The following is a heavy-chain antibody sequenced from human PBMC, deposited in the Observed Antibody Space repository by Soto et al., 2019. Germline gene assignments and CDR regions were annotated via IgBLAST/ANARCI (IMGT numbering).Heavy chain of an antibody. CDR1: GFTCSSYS. V-gene: IGHV3-7*02. D-gene: IGHD3-10*01. J-gene: IGHJ4*02. CDR3: LRIGDDY. Sequence: EVQVVESGGGLVQPGGSLTLSCAASGFTCSSYSMGWFRQAPGRGLEWVAIVIEDGREKYHMDPVKGRFFISRDNGRNSVYLQRSSLRVDDTAIYWCLRIGDDYWGQGSLVTVSP. CDR2: VIEDGREK.